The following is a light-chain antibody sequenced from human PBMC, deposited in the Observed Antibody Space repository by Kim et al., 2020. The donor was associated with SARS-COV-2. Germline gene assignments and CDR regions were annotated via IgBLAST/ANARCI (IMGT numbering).Light chain of an antibody. Sequence: SYELTQPPSVSVSPGQTASITCSGDRLGDKYACWYQQKPGQSPVLVIYEGTERPSGIPERFSGAKSGTTATLTISGTQATDEAVYYCHAWDSRTVIFGGGTQLTVL. CDR3: HAWDSRTVI. V-gene: IGLV3-1*01. CDR1: RLGDKY. J-gene: IGLJ2*01. CDR2: EGT.